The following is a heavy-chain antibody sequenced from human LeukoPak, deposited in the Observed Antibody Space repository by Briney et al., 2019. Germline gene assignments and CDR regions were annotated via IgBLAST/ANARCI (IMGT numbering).Heavy chain of an antibody. CDR2: ISGSGGST. V-gene: IGHV3-23*01. CDR3: AKFDGPRLLHFDY. J-gene: IGHJ4*02. Sequence: GGSLRLSCAASGFTFSSYAVSWVRQAPGKGLEWVSAISGSGGSTYYADSVKGRFTISRDNSKNTLYLQMNSLRAEDTAVYYCAKFDGPRLLHFDYWGQGTLVTVSS. CDR1: GFTFSSYA. D-gene: IGHD2-15*01.